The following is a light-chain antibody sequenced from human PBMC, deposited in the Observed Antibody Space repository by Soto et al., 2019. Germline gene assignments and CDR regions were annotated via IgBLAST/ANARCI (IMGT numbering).Light chain of an antibody. V-gene: IGLV2-11*01. CDR2: DVS. CDR1: SSDVGAYIY. J-gene: IGLJ2*01. CDR3: CSYAGSSLI. Sequence: QSALTQPRSVSGSPGQSVTISCTGTSSDVGAYIYVSWYQQDPGKAPKLMIYDVSKRPSGVPDRFSGSKSGNTASLTISGPQAEDEADYYCCSYAGSSLIFGGGTKLTVL.